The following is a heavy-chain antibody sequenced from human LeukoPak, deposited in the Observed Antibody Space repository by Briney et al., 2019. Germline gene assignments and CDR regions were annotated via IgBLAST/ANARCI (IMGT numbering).Heavy chain of an antibody. J-gene: IGHJ4*02. D-gene: IGHD1-1*01. CDR3: ARVGKKGFIH. CDR2: INHSGST. V-gene: IGHV4-34*01. CDR1: GGSFSGYY. Sequence: SEALPLTCAVYGGSFSGYYWSWIRQPPGKGLEWIGEINHSGSTNYNPSLKSRVTISVDTSKNQFSLKLSSVTAADTAVYYCARVGKKGFIHWGQGTLVTVSS.